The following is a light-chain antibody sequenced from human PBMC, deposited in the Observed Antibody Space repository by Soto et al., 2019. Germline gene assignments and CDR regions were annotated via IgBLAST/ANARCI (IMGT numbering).Light chain of an antibody. J-gene: IGKJ4*01. CDR1: QSVRNN. CDR2: GIS. V-gene: IGKV3-15*01. Sequence: EIVMTQSPATLSVSPGERATLSCRASQSVRNNYLAWYQQKPGQAPRLLIYGISTRATGIPARFSGSGSGTEFTLTINSLQSEDVAVYYCQHYSDWPLTFGGGTKVEIK. CDR3: QHYSDWPLT.